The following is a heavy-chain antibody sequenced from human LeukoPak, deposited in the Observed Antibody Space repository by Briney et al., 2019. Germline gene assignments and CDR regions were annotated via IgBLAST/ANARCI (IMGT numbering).Heavy chain of an antibody. J-gene: IGHJ4*02. Sequence: SQTLSLTCTVSGGSISSGDYYWSWIRQPPGKGLEWIGYICYSGSTYYNPSLKSRVTISVDTSKNQFSLKLSSVTAADTAVYYCARDGVRLPLDYWGQGTLVTVSS. D-gene: IGHD2-15*01. CDR2: ICYSGST. CDR1: GGSISSGDYY. V-gene: IGHV4-30-4*01. CDR3: ARDGVRLPLDY.